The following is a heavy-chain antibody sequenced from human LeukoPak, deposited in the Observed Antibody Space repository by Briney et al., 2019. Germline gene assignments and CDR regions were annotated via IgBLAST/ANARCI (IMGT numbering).Heavy chain of an antibody. V-gene: IGHV1-69*13. J-gene: IGHJ4*02. CDR2: IITNYGTT. D-gene: IGHD3-3*01. Sequence: SVKVSCKASGGTFSNYAISWVRQAPGQGLEWMGGIITNYGTTNYAQKYQGRVTITADESTTTVYMELSSLRSEDTAVYYCARPRTYYDFWRGYPPFDYWGQGTLVTVSS. CDR3: ARPRTYYDFWRGYPPFDY. CDR1: GGTFSNYA.